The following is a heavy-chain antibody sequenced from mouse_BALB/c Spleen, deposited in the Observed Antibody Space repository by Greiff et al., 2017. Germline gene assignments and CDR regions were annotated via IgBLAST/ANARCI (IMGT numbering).Heavy chain of an antibody. Sequence: QVQLKQSGPELVKPGASVKISCKASGYSFTSYYIHWVKQRPGQGLEWIGWIFPGSGNTKYNEKFKGKATLTADTSSSTAYMQLSSLTSEDSAVYFCARALYDYDGAWCAYWGEGTLVTVSA. V-gene: IGHV1-66*01. D-gene: IGHD2-4*01. J-gene: IGHJ3*01. CDR1: GYSFTSYY. CDR3: ARALYDYDGAWCAY. CDR2: IFPGSGNT.